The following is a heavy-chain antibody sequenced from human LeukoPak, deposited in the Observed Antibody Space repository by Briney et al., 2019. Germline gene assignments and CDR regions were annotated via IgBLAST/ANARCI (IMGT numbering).Heavy chain of an antibody. Sequence: LSGGSLRLSCVASGFSLSSYWMHWVRQAPGKGLVWLSRISTDGSSTSYADSVKGRFTISRDNSKNTLYLQMNSLRAEDTAVYYCTKGTIWLPFDYWGQGTLVTVSS. CDR2: ISTDGSST. D-gene: IGHD5-18*01. CDR3: TKGTIWLPFDY. V-gene: IGHV3-74*01. J-gene: IGHJ4*02. CDR1: GFSLSSYW.